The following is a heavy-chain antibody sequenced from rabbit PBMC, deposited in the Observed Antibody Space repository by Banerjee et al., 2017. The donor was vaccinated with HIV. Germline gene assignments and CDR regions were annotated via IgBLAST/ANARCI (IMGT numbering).Heavy chain of an antibody. Sequence: QSLEESGGDLVKPGASSTLTCTASGFSFSSSYHMCWVRQAPGKGLEWIACIYGGSSGSTYYASWAKGRFTISKTSSTTVTLQMTSLTAADTATYFCARDRGVHYTYGAGGYAYTTDTRLDVWAPGTLVTVS. CDR1: GFSFSSSYH. D-gene: IGHD6-1*01. CDR3: ARDRGVHYTYGAGGYAYTTDTRLDV. V-gene: IGHV1S40*01. CDR2: IYGGSSGST. J-gene: IGHJ3*01.